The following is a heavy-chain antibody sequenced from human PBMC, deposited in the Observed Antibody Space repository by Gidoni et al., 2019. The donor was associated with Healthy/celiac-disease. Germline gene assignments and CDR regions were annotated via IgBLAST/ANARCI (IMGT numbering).Heavy chain of an antibody. Sequence: EVQLVEFGGGLVHPGGSLRLSCAASGFSFRSYWMSWVRQAPGKGREWVANIKQDGSEKYYVDSVKGRFTISRDNAKNSLYLQMNSLRAEDTAVYYCARDASRGRRRSSAWFDYWGQGTLVTVSS. V-gene: IGHV3-7*01. CDR2: IKQDGSEK. D-gene: IGHD3-10*01. CDR1: GFSFRSYW. J-gene: IGHJ4*02. CDR3: ARDASRGRRRSSAWFDY.